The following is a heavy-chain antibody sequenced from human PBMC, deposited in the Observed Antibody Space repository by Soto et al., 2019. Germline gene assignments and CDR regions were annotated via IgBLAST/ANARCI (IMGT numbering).Heavy chain of an antibody. J-gene: IGHJ4*02. CDR1: GFTFSNNV. CDR3: AKGAPGGHNRRAMDF. D-gene: IGHD2-2*01. Sequence: EVQLLESGGGLVQPGGSLRLSCAASGFTFSNNVMHYVRQAPGKGLEWVSAISGSATGTYYADSVRGRFTISRDNSNNILYLQMNSLRVDDTAVYYCAKGAPGGHNRRAMDFWGQGSLVTVSS. CDR2: ISGSATGT. V-gene: IGHV3-23*01.